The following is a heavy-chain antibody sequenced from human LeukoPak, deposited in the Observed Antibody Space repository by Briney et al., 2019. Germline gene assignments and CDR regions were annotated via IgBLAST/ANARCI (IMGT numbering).Heavy chain of an antibody. Sequence: ASVKVSCKASGYSFTGYYIHWVRQAPGQGLEWMGWINPNSGGTKYAQKFQGRVTMTRDTSISTAYVELSRLTSDDTAVFYCARVLRDWYFDLWGRGTLVTVSS. CDR2: INPNSGGT. CDR1: GYSFTGYY. J-gene: IGHJ2*01. V-gene: IGHV1-2*02. CDR3: ARVLRDWYFDL.